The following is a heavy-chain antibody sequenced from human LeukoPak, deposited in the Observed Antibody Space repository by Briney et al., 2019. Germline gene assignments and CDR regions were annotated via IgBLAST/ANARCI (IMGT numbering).Heavy chain of an antibody. D-gene: IGHD6-19*01. CDR2: IYTSGST. V-gene: IGHV4-4*07. CDR1: SGSISSYY. Sequence: SETLSLTCTVSSGSISSYYWSWIRQPAGKGLEWIGRIYTSGSTDYNASLKSRVTISVDTSKNQFSLRLSSVTAADTAVYYCARGPARYSSGWYYFDYWGQGTLVTVSS. CDR3: ARGPARYSSGWYYFDY. J-gene: IGHJ4*02.